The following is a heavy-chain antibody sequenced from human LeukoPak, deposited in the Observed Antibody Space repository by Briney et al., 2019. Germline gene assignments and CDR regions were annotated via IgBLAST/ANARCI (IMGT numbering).Heavy chain of an antibody. CDR1: GFNFSSYS. D-gene: IGHD5-18*01. CDR3: ARDGGDTATYFDY. CDR2: ISSSSSYI. Sequence: PGGSLRLSCAASGFNFSSYSMNWVRQAPGKGLEWVSSISSSSSYIYYADSVKGRFTISRDNAKNSLYLQMNSLRAEDTAVYYCARDGGDTATYFDYWGQGTLVTVSS. V-gene: IGHV3-21*01. J-gene: IGHJ4*02.